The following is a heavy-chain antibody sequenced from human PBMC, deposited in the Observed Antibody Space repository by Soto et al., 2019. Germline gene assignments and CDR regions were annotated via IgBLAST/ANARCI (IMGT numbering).Heavy chain of an antibody. V-gene: IGHV4-59*08. Sequence: QVQLQESGPGLLKPSETLSLTCTISGASTGGYYWSWIRQSPGRGLEWIGYVFSSGSTNYSPSLQSRVAISIDTSKRQFSLKLTSVTAADTALYYCARHWWSSGSYLVFDSWGQGTQVTVSS. CDR2: VFSSGST. D-gene: IGHD6-19*01. CDR3: ARHWWSSGSYLVFDS. J-gene: IGHJ4*02. CDR1: GASTGGYY.